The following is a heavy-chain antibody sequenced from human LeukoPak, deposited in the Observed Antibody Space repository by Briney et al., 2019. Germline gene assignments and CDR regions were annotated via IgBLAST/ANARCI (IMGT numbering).Heavy chain of an antibody. Sequence: SETLSLTCTVSGGSISSSSYYWGWIRQPPGKGLEWIGSIYYSGSTYYNPSLKSRATISVDTSKNQFSLKLSSVTAADTAVYYCASLGPSGITIFAPNYYMDVWGKGTTVTVSS. CDR3: ASLGPSGITIFAPNYYMDV. CDR2: IYYSGST. D-gene: IGHD3-3*01. J-gene: IGHJ6*03. V-gene: IGHV4-39*01. CDR1: GGSISSSSYY.